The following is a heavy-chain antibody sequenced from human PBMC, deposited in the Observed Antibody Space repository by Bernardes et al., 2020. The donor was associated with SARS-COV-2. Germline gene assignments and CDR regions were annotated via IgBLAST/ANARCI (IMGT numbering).Heavy chain of an antibody. J-gene: IGHJ5*02. CDR2: INEDGTIT. CDR3: VRDRPHNWFDP. Sequence: GGSLRLSCTTSGFTFSSYWMHWVRQVPGKGLVWVSRINEDGTITTHADSVKGRFTSSRDNAKNMVYLQMNSLRAEDTAVYYCVRDRPHNWFDPWGQGTLVTVSS. V-gene: IGHV3-74*01. CDR1: GFTFSSYW.